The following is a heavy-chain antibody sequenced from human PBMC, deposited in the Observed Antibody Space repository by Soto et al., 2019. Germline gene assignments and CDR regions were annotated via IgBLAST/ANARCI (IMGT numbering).Heavy chain of an antibody. V-gene: IGHV3-66*01. CDR2: IYSGGST. D-gene: IGHD2-15*01. J-gene: IGHJ6*03. CDR1: GFSVSSNY. CDR3: ARDAEVLVAFYYYYYMDV. Sequence: GGSLRLSCAASGFSVSSNYMSWVRQAPEKGLEWVSVIYSGGSTYYADSVKGRFTISRDNSKNTLYLQTNSRRAEDTAVYYCARDAEVLVAFYYYYYMDVWGKGTTVTVSS.